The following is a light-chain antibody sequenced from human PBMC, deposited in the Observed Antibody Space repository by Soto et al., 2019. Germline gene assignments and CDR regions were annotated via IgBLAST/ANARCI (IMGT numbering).Light chain of an antibody. J-gene: IGLJ2*01. CDR1: RGHSSYG. CDR2: VNSDGSH. Sequence: QSVLTQSPSASASLGASVNLTCTLSRGHSSYGIAWHQQQPEKGPRYLMKVNSDGSHIKGDGIPDRFSGSSSGAERYLTISSLQSEDEADYYCQTWGTGIHFGGGTKVTVL. V-gene: IGLV4-69*02. CDR3: QTWGTGIH.